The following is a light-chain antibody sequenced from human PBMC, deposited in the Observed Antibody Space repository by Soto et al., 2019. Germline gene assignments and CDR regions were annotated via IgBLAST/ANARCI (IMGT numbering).Light chain of an antibody. CDR2: EVN. CDR3: FSFKTTSTHV. J-gene: IGLJ1*01. Sequence: QSGLTQPGSLSGSPGQSITISCTGTSSDIGAYDYVSWFQQHPGKAPKLMISEVNNRPSGVSNRFSGSKSGNTAYLTISGLQVDDEAEYFCFSFKTTSTHVFGTGTK. V-gene: IGLV2-14*01. CDR1: SSDIGAYDY.